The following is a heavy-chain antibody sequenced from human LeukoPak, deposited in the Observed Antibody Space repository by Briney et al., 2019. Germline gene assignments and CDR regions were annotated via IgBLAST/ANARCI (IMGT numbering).Heavy chain of an antibody. CDR2: IKQDGSEK. CDR1: GFTFSSYW. J-gene: IGHJ3*02. CDR3: ARLSTYGSGSYSSFDAFDI. D-gene: IGHD3-10*01. Sequence: PGGSLRLSCAASGFTFSSYWMSWVRQAPGKGLEWVANIKQDGSEKYYVDSVKGRFTISRDNAKNSLYLQMNSLRAEDTAVYYCARLSTYGSGSYSSFDAFDIWGQGTMVTVSS. V-gene: IGHV3-7*01.